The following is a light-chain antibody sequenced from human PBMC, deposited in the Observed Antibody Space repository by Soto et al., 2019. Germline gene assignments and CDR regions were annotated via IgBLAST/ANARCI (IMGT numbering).Light chain of an antibody. CDR1: QSVNTN. J-gene: IGKJ1*01. Sequence: EIVITQSPATLSVSPGERATLSCRASQSVNTNLAWYQQKPGQAPRLLIYGASTRATGIPARFSGSGSGTDFTLTISRLEPEDFAVYYCQQYGSSPSAFGQGTKVDIK. CDR2: GAS. CDR3: QQYGSSPSA. V-gene: IGKV3-15*01.